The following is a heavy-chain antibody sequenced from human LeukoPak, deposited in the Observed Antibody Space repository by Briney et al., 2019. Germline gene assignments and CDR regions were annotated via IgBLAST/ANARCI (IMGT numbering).Heavy chain of an antibody. CDR2: ISWDSAGI. Sequence: PGRSLRLSCAASGFTFDDYAMHWVRQAPGKGLEWVSGISWDSAGIGCADSVEGRFTISRDNAKNSLYLQMNSLRAEDTALYYCAKGNYFDYWGQGTLVTVSS. J-gene: IGHJ4*02. CDR3: AKGNYFDY. CDR1: GFTFDDYA. V-gene: IGHV3-9*01.